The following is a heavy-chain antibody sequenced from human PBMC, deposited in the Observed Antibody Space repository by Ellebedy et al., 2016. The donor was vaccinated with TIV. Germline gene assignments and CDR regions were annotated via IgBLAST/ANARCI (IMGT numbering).Heavy chain of an antibody. CDR1: SDSISSYP. J-gene: IGHJ3*02. CDR2: FSYSGST. V-gene: IGHV4-59*12. D-gene: IGHD5-12*01. Sequence: SETLSLTCTVSSDSISSYPWSWIRQPPGKGLEWIGCFSYSGSTNYIPSLKSRVTMSLDTSKNQFSLKLSSVTAADTAVYYCARGGYGGHDSVDAFDIWGQGTMVTVSS. CDR3: ARGGYGGHDSVDAFDI.